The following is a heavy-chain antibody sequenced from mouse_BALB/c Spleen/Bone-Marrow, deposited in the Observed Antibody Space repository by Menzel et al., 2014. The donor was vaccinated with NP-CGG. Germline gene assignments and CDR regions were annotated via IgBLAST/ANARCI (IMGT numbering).Heavy chain of an antibody. CDR1: GYSFTSYR. CDR2: IVPSSAYS. CDR3: AREGSYGGCSGHLDY. J-gene: IGHJ2*02. Sequence: VKVVESGAELARPGASVRMSCKASGYSFTSYRMHWLKQRPGQGLEWLAYIVPSSAYSNYNQKFKDKATLTADRSSGTAYMQLSRMTYEDTAVYYSAREGSYGGCSGHLDYWGPGTSLTVSS. V-gene: IGHV1-4*01. D-gene: IGHD1-1*02.